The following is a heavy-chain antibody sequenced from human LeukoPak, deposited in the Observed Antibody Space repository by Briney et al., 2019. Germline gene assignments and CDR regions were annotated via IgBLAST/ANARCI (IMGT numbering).Heavy chain of an antibody. D-gene: IGHD5-12*01. CDR2: VSGGGGTT. Sequence: PGGSLRLSCAASGFTFSKYAMSWVRQAPGKGLEWVSTVSGGGGTTYYADSVKGRFTISRGNSKNTVYLQMNSPRAEDTAVYYCAKGHSAYGTGFDCWGQGTLVTVSS. CDR1: GFTFSKYA. J-gene: IGHJ4*02. CDR3: AKGHSAYGTGFDC. V-gene: IGHV3-23*01.